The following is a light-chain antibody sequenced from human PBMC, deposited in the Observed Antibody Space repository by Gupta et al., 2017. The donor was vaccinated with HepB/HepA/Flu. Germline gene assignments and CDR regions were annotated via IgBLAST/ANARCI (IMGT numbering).Light chain of an antibody. J-gene: IGLJ1*01. CDR2: SNN. CDR3: AAWDDSLNAYV. V-gene: IGLV1-44*01. Sequence: SVLTQPPSASGTPGQRVTISCYGSSSNIGSNTVNWYQQLPGTAPKVLVYSNNQRPSGVPDRLSGSKSGTSASLAISGLQAEDEADYYCAAWDDSLNAYVFGTGTKVTVL. CDR1: SSNIGSNT.